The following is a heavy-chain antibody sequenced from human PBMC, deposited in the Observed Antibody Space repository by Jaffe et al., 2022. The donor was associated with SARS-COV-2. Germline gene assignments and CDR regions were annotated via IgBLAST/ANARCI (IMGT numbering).Heavy chain of an antibody. Sequence: EVQLLESGGGLVQPGGSLRLSCAASGFTFSSYAMSWVRQAPGKGLEWVSAISGSGGSTYYADSVKGRFTISRDNSKNTLYLQMNSLRAEDTAVYYCAKTPPDCSGGSCYSGVGLYFDYWGQGTLVTVSS. D-gene: IGHD2-15*01. V-gene: IGHV3-23*01. CDR3: AKTPPDCSGGSCYSGVGLYFDY. J-gene: IGHJ4*02. CDR2: ISGSGGST. CDR1: GFTFSSYA.